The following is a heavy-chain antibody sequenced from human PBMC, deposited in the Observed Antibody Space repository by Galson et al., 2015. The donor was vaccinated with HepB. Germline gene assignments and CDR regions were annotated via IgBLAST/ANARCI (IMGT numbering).Heavy chain of an antibody. CDR2: LSGDRDST. CDR3: SKASTDSHLTATSA. V-gene: IGHV3-23*01. CDR1: GFTLSSYA. Sequence: SLRLSCAASGFTLSSYAMNWVRRAPGKGLEWVSSLSGDRDSTHYADSVKGRFTISRDNSKNTLYLQMTGLRAEDTAVYFCSKASTDSHLTATSAWGRGTLVTVSS. J-gene: IGHJ4*02. D-gene: IGHD2-8*02.